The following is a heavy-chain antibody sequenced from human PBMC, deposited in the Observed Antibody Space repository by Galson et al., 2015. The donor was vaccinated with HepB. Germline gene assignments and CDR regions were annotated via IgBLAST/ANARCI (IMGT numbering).Heavy chain of an antibody. D-gene: IGHD6-19*01. J-gene: IGHJ4*02. V-gene: IGHV3-30*04. CDR2: ISYDGSNK. Sequence: SLRLSCAASGFTFISYAIHWVRQAPGKGLEWVAVISYDGSNKYYADSVKGRFTISRDNSKNALYLQMNSLRAEDTAIYYCAKANEYNSGWHYFDYWGQGTLVTVSS. CDR1: GFTFISYA. CDR3: AKANEYNSGWHYFDY.